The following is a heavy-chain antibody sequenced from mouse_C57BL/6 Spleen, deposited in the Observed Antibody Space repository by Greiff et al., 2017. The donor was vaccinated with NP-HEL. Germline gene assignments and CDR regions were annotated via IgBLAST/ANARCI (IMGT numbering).Heavy chain of an antibody. Sequence: VQLVESGPGLVAPSQSLSITCTVSGFSLTSYGVHWVRQPPGKGLEWLVVIWSDGSTTYNSALKSRLSISKDNSKSQVFLKMNSLQTDDTAMYYCARSVTTVVATHWYFDVWGTGTTVTVSS. CDR3: ARSVTTVVATHWYFDV. J-gene: IGHJ1*03. V-gene: IGHV2-6*03. CDR2: IWSDGST. D-gene: IGHD1-1*01. CDR1: GFSLTSYG.